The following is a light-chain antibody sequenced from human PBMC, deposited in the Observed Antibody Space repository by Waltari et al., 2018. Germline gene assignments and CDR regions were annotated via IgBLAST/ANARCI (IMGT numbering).Light chain of an antibody. CDR2: AAS. CDR1: QGISNY. J-gene: IGKJ1*01. CDR3: QKYNSAPWT. V-gene: IGKV1-27*01. Sequence: DIQMTQSPSSLSASVGDRVTIPCRASQGISNYLAWYQQKPGKVPKLLIYAASTLQPGVPSRFSGSGSGTEFTLTISSLQPEDVATYYCQKYNSAPWTFGLGTKVEIK.